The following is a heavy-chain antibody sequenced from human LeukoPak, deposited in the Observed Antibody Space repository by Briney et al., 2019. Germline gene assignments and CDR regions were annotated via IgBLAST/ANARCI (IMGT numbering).Heavy chain of an antibody. CDR1: GFTFSSYW. D-gene: IGHD3-22*01. CDR2: IKQDGSEK. J-gene: IGHJ4*02. CDR3: ARYNYYDSSGRALDC. V-gene: IGHV3-7*01. Sequence: PGGSLRLSCAASGFTFSSYWMSWVRQAPGKGLQWVANIKQDGSEKHYVDSVRGRFTISRDTANSSLYLQMNSLRAEDTAVYYCARYNYYDSSGRALDCWGQGTLVTVSS.